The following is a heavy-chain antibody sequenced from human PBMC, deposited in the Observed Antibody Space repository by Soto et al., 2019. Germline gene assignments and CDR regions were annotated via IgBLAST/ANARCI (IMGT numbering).Heavy chain of an antibody. V-gene: IGHV1-8*01. D-gene: IGHD3-16*02. Sequence: GASVKVSCTASGYTFTSYDINWVRQATGQGLEWMGWINPNTGYTDYAQKFQGRVTMTGNTSITTAYMELSSLRSEDTAVYYCVRGRVMITFGVVIVIDYWGQGSPVTVPQ. J-gene: IGHJ4*02. CDR2: INPNTGYT. CDR1: GYTFTSYD. CDR3: VRGRVMITFGVVIVIDY.